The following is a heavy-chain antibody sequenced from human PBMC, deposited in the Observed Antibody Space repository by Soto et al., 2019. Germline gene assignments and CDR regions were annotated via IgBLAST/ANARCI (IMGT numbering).Heavy chain of an antibody. CDR3: TRSITGTTSSDY. J-gene: IGHJ4*02. D-gene: IGHD1-7*01. CDR1: GFTFSDYY. V-gene: IGHV3-72*01. CDR2: SRDKGNSYST. Sequence: PGGSLRLSCAGSGFTFSDYYIDWVRQAPGKGLEWVGRSRDKGNSYSTDYAASVKGRFTVSRDASKNPLYLQMNSLKTEDTALYYCTRSITGTTSSDYWGQGTLVTVSS.